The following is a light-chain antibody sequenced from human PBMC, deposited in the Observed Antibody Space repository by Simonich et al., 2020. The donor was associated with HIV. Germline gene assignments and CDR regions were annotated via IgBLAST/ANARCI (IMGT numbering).Light chain of an antibody. CDR1: QSISNW. Sequence: DIQMTQSPSTLSASVGDRVTITCRASQSISNWLAWYQQKPGKAPKDLIYKASSLESGVPSRFSGSGSGTEFTLTISGLQPDDFATYFCQQYSNYSRTFGQGTKVDIK. CDR3: QQYSNYSRT. J-gene: IGKJ1*01. V-gene: IGKV1-5*03. CDR2: KAS.